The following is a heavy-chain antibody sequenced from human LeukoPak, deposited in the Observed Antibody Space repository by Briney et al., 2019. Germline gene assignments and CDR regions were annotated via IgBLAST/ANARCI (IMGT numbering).Heavy chain of an antibody. J-gene: IGHJ4*02. CDR2: ISYDGTNK. CDR1: GFTFSNYD. CDR3: AKGSSSGTVDY. D-gene: IGHD3-22*01. Sequence: GGSLRLSCAASGFTFSNYDMHWVRQAPGKGLEWVAFISYDGTNKYYADSVKGRFTFSRDDSKYTLYLQMNSLRAEDTAVYYCAKGSSSGTVDYWGQGTLVAVSS. V-gene: IGHV3-30*18.